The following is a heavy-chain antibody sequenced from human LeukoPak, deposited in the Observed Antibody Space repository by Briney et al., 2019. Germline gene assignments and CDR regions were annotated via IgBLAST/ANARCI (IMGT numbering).Heavy chain of an antibody. CDR1: GGSMSSYY. Sequence: SETLSLTCTVSGGSMSSYYWRWIRQPPGKGLEGSGYIYYSGSTNYNPSLKSRVTISVDTSKNHFSLKQSSVIAADTAVYYCVRGRYSSGWFKDKNWFDPWGQGIPVTVSS. V-gene: IGHV4-59*01. CDR2: IYYSGST. J-gene: IGHJ5*02. D-gene: IGHD6-19*01. CDR3: VRGRYSSGWFKDKNWFDP.